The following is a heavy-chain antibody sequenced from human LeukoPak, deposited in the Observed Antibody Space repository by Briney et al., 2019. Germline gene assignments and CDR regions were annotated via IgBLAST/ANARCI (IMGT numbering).Heavy chain of an antibody. CDR1: GDSVSSNSIS. J-gene: IGHJ4*02. V-gene: IGHV6-1*01. CDR3: AGRRWRGYEGNFDY. D-gene: IGHD5-12*01. CDR2: TYYYSKWSN. Sequence: SQTLSLTCAISGDSVSSNSISWNWFRQSPSRGLEWLGRTYYYSKWSNDYAVSVRSRITISPDTSKNQISLHLNSVTPEDTAVYYCAGRRWRGYEGNFDYWGQGALVTISS.